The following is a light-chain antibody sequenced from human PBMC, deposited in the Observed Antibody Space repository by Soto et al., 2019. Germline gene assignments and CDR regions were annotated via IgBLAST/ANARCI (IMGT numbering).Light chain of an antibody. V-gene: IGKV3-20*01. CDR1: ENLSSNY. J-gene: IGKJ1*01. Sequence: EVVLTQSPGTLSLSPGERATLSCRASENLSSNYLAWYQQRPGQAPRLLIYATSNRATGIPDRFSGSGAGTDFTLTITRLEPEDFAVYYCQQFGNSVRTFGKGTKVEIK. CDR3: QQFGNSVRT. CDR2: ATS.